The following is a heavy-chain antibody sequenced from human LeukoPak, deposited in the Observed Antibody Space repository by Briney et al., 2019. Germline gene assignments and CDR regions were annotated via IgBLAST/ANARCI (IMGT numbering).Heavy chain of an antibody. CDR3: ATDRGGSGSYYDY. V-gene: IGHV1-24*01. D-gene: IGHD3-10*01. CDR2: FDPEDGET. CDR1: GYTLTELS. J-gene: IGHJ4*02. Sequence: GASVKVSCKVSGYTLTELSMHWVRQAPGKGLEWMGGFDPEDGETIYAQKFQGRVTVTEDTSTDTAYMELSSLRSEDTAVYYCATDRGGSGSYYDYWGQGTLVTVSS.